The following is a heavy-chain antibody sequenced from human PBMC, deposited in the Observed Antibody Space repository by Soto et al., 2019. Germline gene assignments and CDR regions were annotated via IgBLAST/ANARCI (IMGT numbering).Heavy chain of an antibody. CDR3: AREPVVVVAATQVCVGMDV. CDR1: GFTFSSYW. J-gene: IGHJ6*02. V-gene: IGHV3-7*01. Sequence: GSLRLSCAASGFTFSSYWMSWVRQAPGKGLEWVANIKQDGSEKYYVDSVKGRFTISRDNAKNSLYLQMNSLRAEDTAVYYCAREPVVVVAATQVCVGMDVWGQGTTVTVSS. CDR2: IKQDGSEK. D-gene: IGHD2-15*01.